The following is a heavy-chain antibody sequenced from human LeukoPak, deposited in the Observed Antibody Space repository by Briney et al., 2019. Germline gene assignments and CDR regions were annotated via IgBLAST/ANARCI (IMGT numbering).Heavy chain of an antibody. CDR2: ISGSGGST. Sequence: GGSLRLSCAASGFTFSSYAMSWVRQAPGKGLEWVSAISGSGGSTYYADSVKGRFTISRDNSKNTLYLQMHSLRAEDTAVYYCASRTDDSSGYYYYYYYMDVWGKGTTVTVSS. V-gene: IGHV3-23*01. D-gene: IGHD3-22*01. CDR3: ASRTDDSSGYYYYYYYMDV. CDR1: GFTFSSYA. J-gene: IGHJ6*03.